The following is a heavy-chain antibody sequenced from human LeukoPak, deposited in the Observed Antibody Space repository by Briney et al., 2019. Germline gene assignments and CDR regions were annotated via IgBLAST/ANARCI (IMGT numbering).Heavy chain of an antibody. CDR2: IRYDGSDK. D-gene: IGHD4-23*01. J-gene: IGHJ4*02. CDR1: GFIFSSKG. CDR3: AKGLAYYGGNLDS. V-gene: IGHV3-30*02. Sequence: GGSLRLSCAASGFIFSSKGMHWVRQAPGKGLEWVAFIRYDGSDKYYADSVKGRFTISRDNSKGSLYLQMDSLRAEDTAVYYCAKGLAYYGGNLDSWGQGILVTVSS.